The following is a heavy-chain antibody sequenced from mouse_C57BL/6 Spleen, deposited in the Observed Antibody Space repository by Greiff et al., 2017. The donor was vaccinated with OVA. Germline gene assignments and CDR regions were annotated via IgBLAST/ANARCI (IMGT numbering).Heavy chain of an antibody. CDR2: SRNKANDYTT. V-gene: IGHV7-1*01. CDR3: ASYYYGSSAMDD. Sequence: EVKVVESGGGLVQSGRSLRLSCATSGFTFSDFYMEWVRQAPGKGLEWIAASRNKANDYTTEYSASVNGRFIVSRDTSQSILYLQMNALRAEDTAIYYCASYYYGSSAMDDWGQGASVTVSS. CDR1: GFTFSDFY. J-gene: IGHJ4*01. D-gene: IGHD1-1*01.